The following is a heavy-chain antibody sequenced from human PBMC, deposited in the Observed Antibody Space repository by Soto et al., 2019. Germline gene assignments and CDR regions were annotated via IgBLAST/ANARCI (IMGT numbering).Heavy chain of an antibody. D-gene: IGHD5-12*01. V-gene: IGHV1-69*13. CDR1: GGTFSSYA. CDR2: IIPIFGTA. CDR3: ASGVVATMGSTFDY. J-gene: IGHJ4*02. Sequence: SVKVSCKASGGTFSSYAISWVRQAPGQGLEWMGGIIPIFGTANYAQKFQGRVTITADESTSAAYMELSSLRSEDTAVYYCASGVVATMGSTFDYWGQGTLVTVSS.